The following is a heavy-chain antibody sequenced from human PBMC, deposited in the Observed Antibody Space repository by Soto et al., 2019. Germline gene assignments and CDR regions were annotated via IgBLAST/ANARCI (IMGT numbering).Heavy chain of an antibody. J-gene: IGHJ4*02. CDR1: GYTFTSYG. Sequence: QVQLVQSGAEVKKPEASVKVSCKASGYTFTSYGISWVRQAPGQGLEWMGWISAYNGNTNYAQKPQGRVTKXXDXYNXTASMEMRSLRSDDTAVYACARGRYYSDPNGPFDYWGQGTLVTVSP. D-gene: IGHD3-22*01. CDR2: ISAYNGNT. V-gene: IGHV1-18*01. CDR3: ARGRYYSDPNGPFDY.